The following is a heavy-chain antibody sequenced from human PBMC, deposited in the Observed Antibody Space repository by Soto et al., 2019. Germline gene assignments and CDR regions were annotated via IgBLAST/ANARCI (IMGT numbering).Heavy chain of an antibody. V-gene: IGHV3-30-3*01. CDR1: GFTFSSYA. Sequence: QVQLVESGGGVVQPGRSLRLSCAASGFTFSSYAMHWVRQAPGKGLEWVAVISYDGSNKYYADSVKGRFTISRENSKNTLYLQMNSLRAEDTAVYYCAREALFPSTVTTIYWGQGTLVTVSS. CDR3: AREALFPSTVTTIY. J-gene: IGHJ4*02. CDR2: ISYDGSNK. D-gene: IGHD4-17*01.